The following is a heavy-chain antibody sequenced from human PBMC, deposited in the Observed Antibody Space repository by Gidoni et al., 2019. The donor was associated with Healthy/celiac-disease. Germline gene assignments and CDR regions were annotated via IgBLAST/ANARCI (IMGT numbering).Heavy chain of an antibody. J-gene: IGHJ3*02. D-gene: IGHD2-2*01. CDR3: AREGWFRERVVGDAFDI. CDR1: GYTFTSYY. CDR2: INPSGGST. Sequence: QVQLVQSGAEVKKPGASVKVSCKASGYTFTSYYMHWVRQAPGQGLEWMGIINPSGGSTSYAQKFQGRVTMTRDTSTSTVYMELSSLRSEDTAVYYCAREGWFRERVVGDAFDIWGQGTMVTVSS. V-gene: IGHV1-46*01.